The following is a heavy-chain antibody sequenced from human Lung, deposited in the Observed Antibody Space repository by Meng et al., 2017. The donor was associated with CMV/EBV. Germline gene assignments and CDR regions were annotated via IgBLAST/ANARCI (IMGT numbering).Heavy chain of an antibody. CDR3: ASFPPPGKQWLVTDY. V-gene: IGHV4-4*02. Sequence: QGRLQEWGRGLVKPSGTLSLTCAVSGGSISSSNWWSWVRQPPGKGLEWIGEIYHSGSTNYNPSLKSRVTISVDKSKNQFSLKLSSVTAADTAVYYCASFPPPGKQWLVTDYWGQGTLVTVSS. D-gene: IGHD6-19*01. CDR2: IYHSGST. CDR1: GGSISSSNW. J-gene: IGHJ4*02.